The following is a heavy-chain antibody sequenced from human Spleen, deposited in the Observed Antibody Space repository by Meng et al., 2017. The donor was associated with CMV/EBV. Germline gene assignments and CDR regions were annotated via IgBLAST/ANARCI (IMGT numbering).Heavy chain of an antibody. Sequence: GGSFSGDYWSWIRQPPGKGLEWIGEINHSGSTNYNPSLKSRVTISVDTSKNQFSLKLSPVTAADTAVYYCARVQDYGSGSYAFHFDYWGQGTLVTVSS. CDR1: GGSFSGDY. CDR3: ARVQDYGSGSYAFHFDY. J-gene: IGHJ4*02. CDR2: INHSGST. D-gene: IGHD3-10*01. V-gene: IGHV4-34*01.